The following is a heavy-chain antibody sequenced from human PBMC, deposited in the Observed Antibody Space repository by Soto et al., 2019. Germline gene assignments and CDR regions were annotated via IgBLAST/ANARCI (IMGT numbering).Heavy chain of an antibody. CDR3: ARDFTS. J-gene: IGHJ4*02. V-gene: IGHV3-53*01. CDR1: GFSLTTGRMG. CDR2: IHSGGNT. Sequence: LKESGPVLVKPTETLTLTCAVSGFSLTTGRMGVSWVRQAPGKGLEWVSIIHSGGNTYFADSVKGRFTISRDSSKNTLYLQMNSLRSEDTAMYFCARDFTSWGQGTLVTVSS.